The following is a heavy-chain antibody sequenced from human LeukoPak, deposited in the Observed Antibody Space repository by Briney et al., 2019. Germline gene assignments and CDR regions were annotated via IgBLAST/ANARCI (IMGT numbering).Heavy chain of an antibody. Sequence: SETLSLTCTVSGGSISSYYWSWIRQPPGKGLEWTGYIYYSGSTNYNSSLKSRVTISVDTSKNQFSLKLSSVTAADTAVYYCARQAALHYYYYYMDVWGKGTTVTVSS. V-gene: IGHV4-59*01. CDR3: ARQAALHYYYYYMDV. CDR2: IYYSGST. CDR1: GGSISSYY. D-gene: IGHD2-15*01. J-gene: IGHJ6*03.